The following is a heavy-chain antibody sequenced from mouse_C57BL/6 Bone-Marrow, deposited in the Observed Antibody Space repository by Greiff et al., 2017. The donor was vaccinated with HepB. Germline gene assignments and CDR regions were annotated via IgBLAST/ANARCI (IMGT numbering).Heavy chain of an antibody. CDR2: INPYNGGT. CDR1: GYTFTDYY. J-gene: IGHJ1*03. CDR3: ARRWDLGDRYWYFDV. V-gene: IGHV1-19*01. D-gene: IGHD4-1*01. Sequence: EVLLQQSGPVLVKPGASVKMSCKASGYTFTDYYMNWVKQSHGKSLEWIGVINPYNGGTSSNQKFKGKATLTVDKSSSPAYMELNSLTSEDSAVYYSARRWDLGDRYWYFDVWGTGTTVTVSS.